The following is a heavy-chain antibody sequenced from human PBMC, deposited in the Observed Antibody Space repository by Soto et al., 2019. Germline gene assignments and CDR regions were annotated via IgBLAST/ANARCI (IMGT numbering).Heavy chain of an antibody. CDR3: ARVEEDYYDSSGYSYYFDY. CDR2: IIPILGIA. D-gene: IGHD3-22*01. J-gene: IGHJ4*02. CDR1: GGTFSSYT. V-gene: IGHV1-69*02. Sequence: QVQLVQSGAEVKKPGSSVKVSCKASGGTFSSYTISWVRQAPGQGLEWMGRIIPILGIANYAQKFQGRVTITAEKSTSTAYMELSSLRSEDTAVYYCARVEEDYYDSSGYSYYFDYWGQGTLVTVSS.